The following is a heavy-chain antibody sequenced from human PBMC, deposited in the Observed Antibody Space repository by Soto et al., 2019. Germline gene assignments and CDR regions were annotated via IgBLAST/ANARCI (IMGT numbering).Heavy chain of an antibody. J-gene: IGHJ5*02. D-gene: IGHD4-17*01. CDR3: AKDQIGVTIEYNWYDP. Sequence: QVQLVESGGGVVQPGRSLRLSCAASGFTFSNYGMHWVRQAPGKGLEWGAVISYDGSNKYYADSVKGRCTISRDNSKNTLYLQMNNLKAEDTAVYYCAKDQIGVTIEYNWYDPWGQGTLVTVSS. CDR1: GFTFSNYG. V-gene: IGHV3-30*18. CDR2: ISYDGSNK.